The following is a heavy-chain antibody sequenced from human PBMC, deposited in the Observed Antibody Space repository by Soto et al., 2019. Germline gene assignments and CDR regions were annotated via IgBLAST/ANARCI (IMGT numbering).Heavy chain of an antibody. Sequence: ASVKVSCKTSGYTFNTYGINWVRQAPGQGLELMGWISAYDGKTTYAEKFQGRVTLTTDTSTSTAYMELRSLRSDDTAIYYCARDPHEFWTSYWFDPWGQGTPVTSPQ. CDR3: ARDPHEFWTSYWFDP. V-gene: IGHV1-18*01. D-gene: IGHD3-3*01. CDR2: ISAYDGKT. J-gene: IGHJ5*02. CDR1: GYTFNTYG.